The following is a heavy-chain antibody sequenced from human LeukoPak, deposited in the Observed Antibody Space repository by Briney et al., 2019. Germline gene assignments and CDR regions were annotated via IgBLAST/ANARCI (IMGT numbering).Heavy chain of an antibody. J-gene: IGHJ4*02. CDR1: GGSFSGYY. CDR2: IYYSGST. V-gene: IGHV4-59*01. D-gene: IGHD4-17*01. CDR3: ARGITTGVLDY. Sequence: SETLSLTCAVYGGSFSGYYWSWIRQPPGKGLEWIGYIYYSGSTNYNPSLKNRVTISVDTSKNQFSLKLSSVTAADTAVYYCARGITTGVLDYWGQGTLVTVSS.